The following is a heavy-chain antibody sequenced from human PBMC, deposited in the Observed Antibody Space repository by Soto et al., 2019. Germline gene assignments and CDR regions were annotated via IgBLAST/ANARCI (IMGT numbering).Heavy chain of an antibody. V-gene: IGHV4-30-4*01. CDR3: ARARLEPHRGATNLYYYYGMDV. D-gene: IGHD1-26*01. J-gene: IGHJ6*02. CDR2: IYYSGST. Sequence: QVQLQESGPGLVKPSQTLSLTCTVSGGSISSGDYYWSWIRQPPGKGLEWIGYIYYSGSTYYNPSLTSRVTISVDTSKNQFSLKLSSVTAADTAVYYCARARLEPHRGATNLYYYYGMDVWGQGTTVTVSS. CDR1: GGSISSGDYY.